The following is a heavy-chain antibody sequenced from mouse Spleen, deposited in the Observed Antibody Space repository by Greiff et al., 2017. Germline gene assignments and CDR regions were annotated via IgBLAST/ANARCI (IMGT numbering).Heavy chain of an antibody. Sequence: VQLQQSGPGLVAPSQSLSITCTVSGFSLTSYGVDWVRQSPGKGLEWLGVIRGGGSTNYNSALKSRLSISKDNSKSQVFLKMNSLQTDDTAMYYCASYGYDEGFAYWGQGTLVTVSA. CDR2: IRGGGST. CDR1: GFSLTSYG. V-gene: IGHV2-6*01. D-gene: IGHD2-2*01. CDR3: ASYGYDEGFAY. J-gene: IGHJ3*01.